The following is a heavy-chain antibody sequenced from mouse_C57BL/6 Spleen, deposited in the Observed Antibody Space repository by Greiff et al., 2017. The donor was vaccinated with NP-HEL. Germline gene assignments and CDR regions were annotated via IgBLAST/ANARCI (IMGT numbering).Heavy chain of an antibody. D-gene: IGHD1-1*01. Sequence: QVQLQQPGAELVRPGSSVKLSCKASGYTFTSYWMDWVKQRPGQGLEWIGNIYPSDSETHYNQKFKDKATLTVDKSSSTAYMQLSSLTSEDSAVYYCARNCGSYFDYWGQGTTLTVSS. CDR2: IYPSDSET. CDR1: GYTFTSYW. CDR3: ARNCGSYFDY. J-gene: IGHJ2*01. V-gene: IGHV1-61*01.